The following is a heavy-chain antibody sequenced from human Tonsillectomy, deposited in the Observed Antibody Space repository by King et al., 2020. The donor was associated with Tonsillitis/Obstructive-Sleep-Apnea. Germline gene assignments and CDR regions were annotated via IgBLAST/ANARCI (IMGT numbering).Heavy chain of an antibody. J-gene: IGHJ5*02. CDR1: GFTFSDYY. D-gene: IGHD3-10*01. Sequence: VQLVESGGGLVKPGGSLRLSCAASGFTFSDYYMSWIRQAPGKGLEWVAYISTSSRYTNYADSVKGRFTISRDNAKNSLYLQMNRLRVEDTAVYYCARDRDWFDPWGQGTLVTVSS. V-gene: IGHV3-11*06. CDR2: ISTSSRYT. CDR3: ARDRDWFDP.